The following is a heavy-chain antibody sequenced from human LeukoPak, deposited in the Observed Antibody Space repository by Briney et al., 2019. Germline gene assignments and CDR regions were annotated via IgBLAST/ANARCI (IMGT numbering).Heavy chain of an antibody. CDR3: ARGPVVAATPFHDYYGMDV. V-gene: IGHV3-30*04. CDR2: ISYDGSNK. Sequence: GGSLRLSCAASGFTFSSYAMHWVRQAPGKGLEWVAVISYDGSNKYYADSVKGRFTISRDNSKNTLYLQMNSLRAEDTAVYYCARGPVVAATPFHDYYGMDVWGQGATVTVSS. J-gene: IGHJ6*02. CDR1: GFTFSSYA. D-gene: IGHD2-15*01.